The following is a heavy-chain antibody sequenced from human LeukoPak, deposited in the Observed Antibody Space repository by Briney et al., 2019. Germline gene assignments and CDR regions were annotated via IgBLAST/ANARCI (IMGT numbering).Heavy chain of an antibody. CDR3: AKDMSRIPSLFDY. Sequence: PGGSLRLSCAASGFTFDDYAMHWVRQAPGKGLEWVSGISWNSGSIGYADSVKGRFTISRDNAKNSLYLQMNSLRAEDTALYYCAKDMSRIPSLFDYWGQGTLVTVSS. CDR2: ISWNSGSI. V-gene: IGHV3-9*01. CDR1: GFTFDDYA. J-gene: IGHJ4*02.